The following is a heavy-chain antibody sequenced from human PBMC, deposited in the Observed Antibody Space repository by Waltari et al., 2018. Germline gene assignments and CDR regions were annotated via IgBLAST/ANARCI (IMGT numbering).Heavy chain of an antibody. D-gene: IGHD4-17*01. CDR1: GGSLTYNY. CDR2: IYYSGST. V-gene: IGHV4-59*12. CDR3: ARGVGSGDYNLDY. J-gene: IGHJ4*02. Sequence: QVQLQESGPGLVKPSETLSLTCAVSGGSLTYNYWSWIRQPPGKGMEWIAYIYYSGSTHYNPSIMSRLTISVDTSKNQFSLNMSSVTATDTAVYYCARGVGSGDYNLDYWGQGTLVTVSS.